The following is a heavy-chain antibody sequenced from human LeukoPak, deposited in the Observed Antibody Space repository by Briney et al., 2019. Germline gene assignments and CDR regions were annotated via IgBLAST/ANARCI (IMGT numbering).Heavy chain of an antibody. CDR3: AKQSSGSYYYYYYYYMDV. V-gene: IGHV3-7*01. D-gene: IGHD3-10*01. J-gene: IGHJ6*03. CDR2: IKQDGSEK. Sequence: GGSLRLSCAASGFTFSSYWMSWVRQAPGKGLEWVANIKQDGSEKYYVDSVKGRFTISRDNAKNSLYLQMNSLRAEDTAVYYCAKQSSGSYYYYYYYYMDVWGKGTTVTVSS. CDR1: GFTFSSYW.